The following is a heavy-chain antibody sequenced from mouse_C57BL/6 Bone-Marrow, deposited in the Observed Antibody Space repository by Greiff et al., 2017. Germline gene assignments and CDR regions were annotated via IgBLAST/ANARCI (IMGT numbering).Heavy chain of an antibody. V-gene: IGHV5S21*01. CDR1: GFTFSSYA. CDR3: ERDSGYDDCAMDY. J-gene: IGHJ4*01. CDR2: ISSGGDYI. D-gene: IGHD1-1*01. Sequence: EVQVVESGEGLVKPGGSLKLSCAASGFTFSSYAMSWVRQTPEKRLEWVAYISSGGDYIYYSDTVKGRFTISRDNARNTLYLRMSSLKSEDTAMYYCERDSGYDDCAMDYWGQGASVTVSS.